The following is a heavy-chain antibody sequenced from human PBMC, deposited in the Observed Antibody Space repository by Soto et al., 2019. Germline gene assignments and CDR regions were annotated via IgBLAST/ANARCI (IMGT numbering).Heavy chain of an antibody. CDR1: GFTFSSYA. CDR2: ISGSGGST. V-gene: IGHV3-23*01. J-gene: IGHJ4*02. CDR3: AKRGGYYYDSSGPLVY. D-gene: IGHD3-22*01. Sequence: PGGSLRLSCAASGFTFSSYAMSWVRQAPGKGLEWVSAISGSGGSTYYADSVKGRFTISRDNSKNTLYLQMNSLRAEDTAVYYCAKRGGYYYDSSGPLVYWGQGTLVTVSS.